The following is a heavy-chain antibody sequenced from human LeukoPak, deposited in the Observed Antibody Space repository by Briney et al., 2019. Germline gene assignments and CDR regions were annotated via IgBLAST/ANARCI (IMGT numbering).Heavy chain of an antibody. CDR3: TRADFWSGYMPFDY. CDR1: GFTVSSNY. V-gene: IGHV3-53*01. Sequence: PGGSLRLSCAASGFTVSSNYMSWVRQAPGKGLEWVSVIYSGGSSYYADSVKGRFTISRDNSKNTLYLQMHSLRAEDTAVYYCTRADFWSGYMPFDYWGQGTLVTVSS. CDR2: IYSGGSS. J-gene: IGHJ4*02. D-gene: IGHD3-3*01.